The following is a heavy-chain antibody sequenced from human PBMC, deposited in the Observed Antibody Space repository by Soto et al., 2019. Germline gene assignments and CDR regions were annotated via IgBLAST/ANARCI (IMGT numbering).Heavy chain of an antibody. D-gene: IGHD5-12*01. J-gene: IGHJ4*02. CDR3: ARGPGGYTFYFDI. V-gene: IGHV1-69*11. Sequence: QVQLVQSGAEVKKPGSSVKVSCRASGGSFIAYAVSWVRQAPGHGLEWMGGIIPILGAIKYAQKFHGRVTIIADESTSAAYMELRRLTSDDTAVYYCARGPGGYTFYFDIWGQGTLVTVSS. CDR1: GGSFIAYA. CDR2: IIPILGAI.